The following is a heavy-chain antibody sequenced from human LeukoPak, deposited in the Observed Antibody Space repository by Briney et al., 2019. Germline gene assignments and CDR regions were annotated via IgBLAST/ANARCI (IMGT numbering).Heavy chain of an antibody. D-gene: IGHD5-18*01. CDR1: GFTFSSYW. CDR2: INSDGITT. V-gene: IGHV3-74*01. J-gene: IGHJ4*02. Sequence: PGGSLRLSCAASGFTFSSYWMSWVRQAPGKGLVWVSRINSDGITTRYADSVKGRFTISRDNAKNTLYLQMNSLRAEDTAVYYCARDYGGYRYYDYWGQGTLVTVSS. CDR3: ARDYGGYRYYDY.